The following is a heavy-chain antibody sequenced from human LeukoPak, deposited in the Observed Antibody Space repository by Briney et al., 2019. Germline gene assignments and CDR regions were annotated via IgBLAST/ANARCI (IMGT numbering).Heavy chain of an antibody. CDR3: ATAGPYYDILTGYSTTRGAFDI. D-gene: IGHD3-9*01. Sequence: SETLSLTYAVYGGSFSGYYWSWIRQPPGKGLEWIGEINHSGSTNYNPSLKSRVTISVDTSKNQFSLKLSSVTAADTAVYYCATAGPYYDILTGYSTTRGAFDIWGQGTMVTVSS. V-gene: IGHV4-34*01. J-gene: IGHJ3*02. CDR2: INHSGST. CDR1: GGSFSGYY.